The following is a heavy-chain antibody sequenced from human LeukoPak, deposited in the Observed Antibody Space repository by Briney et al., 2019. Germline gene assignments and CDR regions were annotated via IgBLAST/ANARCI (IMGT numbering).Heavy chain of an antibody. CDR3: AKVYTKSSSGRQYYFDY. CDR1: GFTFSSYA. Sequence: SGGSLRLSCAASGFTFSSYAMHWVRQAPGKGLEWVAVISYDGSNKYYADSVKGRFTISRDNSKNTLYLQMNSLRAEDTAVYYCAKVYTKSSSGRQYYFDYWGQGTLVTVSS. CDR2: ISYDGSNK. D-gene: IGHD3-22*01. J-gene: IGHJ4*02. V-gene: IGHV3-30-3*01.